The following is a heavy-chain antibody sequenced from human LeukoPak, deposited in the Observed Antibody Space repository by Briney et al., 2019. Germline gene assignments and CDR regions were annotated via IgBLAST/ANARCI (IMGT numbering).Heavy chain of an antibody. V-gene: IGHV4-38-2*02. Sequence: SETLSPTCAVSGYSICSGYHWGWTRQTPGKGLEWIGSLYAAGNTYYSPSLKSRVTISLDKSKNLFSLDLRSVTAADTAVYYCAREIVRGVPGWWGQGTLVTVSS. CDR2: LYAAGNT. CDR1: GYSICSGYH. CDR3: AREIVRGVPGW. J-gene: IGHJ4*02. D-gene: IGHD3-10*01.